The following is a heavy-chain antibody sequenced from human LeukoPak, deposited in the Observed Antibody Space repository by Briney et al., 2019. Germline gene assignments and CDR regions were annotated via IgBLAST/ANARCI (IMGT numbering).Heavy chain of an antibody. V-gene: IGHV3-21*01. CDR2: ISSTSTLI. CDR1: GFTFSRYS. D-gene: IGHD3-22*01. J-gene: IGHJ6*03. CDR3: ARDYFDSSDYPQTYYYYYMDV. Sequence: GGSLRLSCAASGFTFSRYSMNWVRQAPGKGLERVASISSTSTLIYSADSVKGRFTISRDTAKNSLFLQMNSLRAEDTAIYYCARDYFDSSDYPQTYYYYYMDVWGKGTTVTVSS.